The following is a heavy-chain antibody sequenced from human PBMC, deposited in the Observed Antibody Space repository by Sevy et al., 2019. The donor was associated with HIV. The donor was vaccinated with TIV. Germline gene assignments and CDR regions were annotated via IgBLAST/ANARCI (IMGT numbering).Heavy chain of an antibody. Sequence: GGSLRLSCAASRFTFSTYDIHWVRQAPGKGLEWVAVISHDGSYQYYTDSVKGRFTISRDDSKKKAYLQMNSLRADDSGGYYCAKGQGYDYIWGNERSEYYFDYWGQGTLVTVSS. CDR1: RFTFSTYD. J-gene: IGHJ4*02. V-gene: IGHV3-30*18. CDR2: ISHDGSYQ. CDR3: AKGQGYDYIWGNERSEYYFDY. D-gene: IGHD3-16*01.